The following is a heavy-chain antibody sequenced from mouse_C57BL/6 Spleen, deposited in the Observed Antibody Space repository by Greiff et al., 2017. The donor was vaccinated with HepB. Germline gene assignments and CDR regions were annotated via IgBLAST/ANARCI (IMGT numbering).Heavy chain of an antibody. V-gene: IGHV1-59*01. D-gene: IGHD1-1*01. CDR1: GYTFTSYW. CDR2: IDPSDSYT. J-gene: IGHJ2*01. Sequence: QVQLQQPGAELVRPGTSVKLSCKASGYTFTSYWMHWVKQRPGQGLEWIGVIDPSDSYTNYNQKFKGKATLTVDTSSSTAYMQLSSLTSEDSAVYYCARDYGLRFDYWGQGTTLTVSS. CDR3: ARDYGLRFDY.